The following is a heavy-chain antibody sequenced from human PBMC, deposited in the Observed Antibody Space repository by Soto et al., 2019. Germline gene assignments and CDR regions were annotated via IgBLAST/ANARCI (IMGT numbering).Heavy chain of an antibody. Sequence: PGGTLRLSCAASGLTFKDHAMNWVRQAPGKGLEWLSVISGSGEHTYSAASVKGRFTISRDNCKKIMYLQMDRLRVDDTALYYCAGDGMFYATDNFYSLCVWGRGTRFTVSS. CDR1: GLTFKDHA. D-gene: IGHD2-8*01. CDR3: AGDGMFYATDNFYSLCV. CDR2: ISGSGEHT. J-gene: IGHJ6*04. V-gene: IGHV3-23*01.